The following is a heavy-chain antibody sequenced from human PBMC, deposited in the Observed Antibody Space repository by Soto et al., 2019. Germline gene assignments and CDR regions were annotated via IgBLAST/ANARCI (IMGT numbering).Heavy chain of an antibody. J-gene: IGHJ4*02. D-gene: IGHD5-18*01. CDR3: ATSVNSAMAFDY. CDR2: INPNGGST. Sequence: QVQLVQSGAEVKKPGASVKVSCKASGYTFTHYYIHWVRQAPGQGLESMGIINPNGGSTTYAQKFRAGFTMTRDKSTSTVYMELSSLRSEDSAVYYCATSVNSAMAFDYWGQGTLVTVSS. CDR1: GYTFTHYY. V-gene: IGHV1-46*01.